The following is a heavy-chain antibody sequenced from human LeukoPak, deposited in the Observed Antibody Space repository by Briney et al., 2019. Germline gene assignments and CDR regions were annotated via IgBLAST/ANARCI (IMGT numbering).Heavy chain of an antibody. Sequence: SETLSLTCAVYGGSFSGYYWSWIRQPPGKGLEWIGEINHSGSTNYNPSLKSRVTISVETSKNQFSLKLSSVTDADTAVYYCTRGSVTGYYSFDYWGQGTLVTVSS. J-gene: IGHJ4*02. V-gene: IGHV4-34*01. CDR1: GGSFSGYY. CDR3: TRGSVTGYYSFDY. CDR2: INHSGST. D-gene: IGHD3-9*01.